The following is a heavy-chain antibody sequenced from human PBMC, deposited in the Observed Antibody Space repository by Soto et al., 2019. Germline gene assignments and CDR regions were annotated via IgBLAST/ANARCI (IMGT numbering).Heavy chain of an antibody. J-gene: IGHJ6*03. Sequence: GGSLRLSCAASGFTFSSYSMNWVRQAPGKGLEWVSSISSGSSTIYYAESVKGRFTISRDNAKKSLFLQMNSLRAEDTAVYYCAVDYYYMDVSGKATTVTVSS. CDR2: ISSGSSTI. CDR3: AVDYYYMDV. V-gene: IGHV3-48*01. CDR1: GFTFSSYS.